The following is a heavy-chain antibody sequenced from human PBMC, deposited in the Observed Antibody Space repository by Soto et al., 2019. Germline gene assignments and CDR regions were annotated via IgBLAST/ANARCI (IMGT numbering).Heavy chain of an antibody. CDR1: GFNLGRYA. D-gene: IGHD1-26*01. CDR2: ISYDGNEK. Sequence: QPGGSLRLSCAGSGFNLGRYALHWVRQAPGKGLEWLAVISYDGNEKYFSDSVKGRFSISRHNFENTVYLQMNSLRTDDTAVYFCAKDPAHSGSPYFDYWGQGILVTVSS. J-gene: IGHJ4*02. V-gene: IGHV3-30*18. CDR3: AKDPAHSGSPYFDY.